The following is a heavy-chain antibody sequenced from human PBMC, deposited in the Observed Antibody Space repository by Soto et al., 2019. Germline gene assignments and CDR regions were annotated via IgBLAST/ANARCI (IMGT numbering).Heavy chain of an antibody. CDR2: MSYDGNNK. CDR3: AREYCSTTSCWGGMDV. D-gene: IGHD2-2*01. CDR1: GFTFSSYA. V-gene: IGHV3-30-3*01. J-gene: IGHJ6*02. Sequence: QVQVVESGGGVVQPGRSLRLSCAASGFTFSSYAMHWVRQAPGKGLEWVAVMSYDGNNKYYLDSVKVRFTVSRDNSKDTMYLQMNSLRAEDPAVYYCAREYCSTTSCWGGMDVWGQGTTVTVSS.